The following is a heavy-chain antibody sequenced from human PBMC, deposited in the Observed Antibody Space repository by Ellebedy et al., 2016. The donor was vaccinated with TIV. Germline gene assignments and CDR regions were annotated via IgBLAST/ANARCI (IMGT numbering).Heavy chain of an antibody. Sequence: SLKISXAASGFTFHYYAMHWVRQAPGKGLEWVSGITLNSNRIAYADSVKGRFTISRDNAKNSLYLQMNSLGAEDTALYYCAKDNYDSSGYIDYWGQGTLVTVSS. D-gene: IGHD3-22*01. V-gene: IGHV3-9*01. CDR3: AKDNYDSSGYIDY. CDR2: ITLNSNRI. CDR1: GFTFHYYA. J-gene: IGHJ4*02.